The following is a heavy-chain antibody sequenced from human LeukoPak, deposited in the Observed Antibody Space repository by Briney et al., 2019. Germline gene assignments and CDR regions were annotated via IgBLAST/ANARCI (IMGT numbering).Heavy chain of an antibody. J-gene: IGHJ4*02. CDR3: ARHPFSAPFDY. V-gene: IGHV4-34*01. Sequence: SETLSLTCAVYGGSFSGYYWSWIRQPPGKGLEWIGEINHSGSTNYNPSLKSRVTISVDTSKNQFSLKLSSVTATDTAVYYCARHPFSAPFDYWGQGILVTVSS. CDR1: GGSFSGYY. D-gene: IGHD6-19*01. CDR2: INHSGST.